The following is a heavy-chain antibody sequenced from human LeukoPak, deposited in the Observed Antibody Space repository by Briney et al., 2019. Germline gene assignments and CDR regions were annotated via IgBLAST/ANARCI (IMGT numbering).Heavy chain of an antibody. CDR3: AREFDSSGYSVIWDAFDI. D-gene: IGHD3-22*01. CDR2: ISSSSSYI. Sequence: MPGGSLRLSCAASGFTFSSYSMNWVRQAPGKGLEWVSSISSSSSYIYYADSVKGRFTISRDNAKNSLYLQMNSLRAEDTAVYYCAREFDSSGYSVIWDAFDIWGQGTMVTVSS. CDR1: GFTFSSYS. V-gene: IGHV3-21*01. J-gene: IGHJ3*02.